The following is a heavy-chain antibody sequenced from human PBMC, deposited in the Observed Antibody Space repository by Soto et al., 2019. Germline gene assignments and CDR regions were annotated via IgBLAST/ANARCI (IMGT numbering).Heavy chain of an antibody. CDR3: ARRLFCTNGVCPRDVFDI. J-gene: IGHJ3*02. Sequence: ASVKVSCKASGYTFTSYDINWVRQATGQGIEWMGWMNPNTGNTGYAQKFQGRVTMTRNTSKTTAYMELSGLRSEDTAVYYYARRLFCTNGVCPRDVFDIWGQGKMVTVSS. D-gene: IGHD2-8*01. V-gene: IGHV1-8*01. CDR2: MNPNTGNT. CDR1: GYTFTSYD.